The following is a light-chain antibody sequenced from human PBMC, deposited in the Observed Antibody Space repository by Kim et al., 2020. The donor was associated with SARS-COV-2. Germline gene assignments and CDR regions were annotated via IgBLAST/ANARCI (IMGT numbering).Light chain of an antibody. CDR1: KLGDKY. CDR2: QDS. CDR3: QARDSSGV. J-gene: IGLJ3*02. Sequence: SYELTQPPSVSVSPGQTASITCSGDKLGDKYACWYQQKPGQSPVLVIYQDSKRPSGIPERFSGSNSGNTATLTISGTQAMDEADYYCQARDSSGVFGGGTQLTVL. V-gene: IGLV3-1*01.